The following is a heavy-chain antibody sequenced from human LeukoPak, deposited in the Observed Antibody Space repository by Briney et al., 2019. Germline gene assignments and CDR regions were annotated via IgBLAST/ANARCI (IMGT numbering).Heavy chain of an antibody. V-gene: IGHV3-21*01. CDR2: ISSSSSYI. J-gene: IGHJ4*02. CDR1: GFTFSSYS. Sequence: GGSLRLSCAASGFTFSSYSMNWVRQAPGKGLEWVSSISSSSSYIYYADSVKGRFTISRDNAKNSLYLQMNSLRAEDTAVYYCAKDLDGPPTDYWGQGTLITVSS. D-gene: IGHD3-9*01. CDR3: AKDLDGPPTDY.